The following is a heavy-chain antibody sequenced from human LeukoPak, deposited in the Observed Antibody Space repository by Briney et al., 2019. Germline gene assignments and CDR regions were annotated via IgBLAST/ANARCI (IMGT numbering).Heavy chain of an antibody. V-gene: IGHV4-34*01. CDR1: GGSFSGYY. D-gene: IGHD4-17*01. CDR2: INHSGST. CDR3: ARIAAVTTGNYYYYYMDV. J-gene: IGHJ6*03. Sequence: SGTLSLTCAVYGGSFSGYYWSWILQPPGKGLEWIGEINHSGSTNYNPSLKSRVTISVDTSKNQFSLKLSSVTAADTAVYYCARIAAVTTGNYYYYYMDVWGKGTTVTVSS.